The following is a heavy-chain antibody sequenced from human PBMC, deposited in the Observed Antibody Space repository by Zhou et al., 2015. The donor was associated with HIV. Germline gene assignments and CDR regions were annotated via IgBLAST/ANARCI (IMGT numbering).Heavy chain of an antibody. Sequence: QVQLVQSGAEVKKPGSSVKVSCKASGGTFSSYTISWVRQAPGQGLEWMGRIIPILGIANYAQKFQGRVTITADKSTSTAYMELSSLRSEDTAVYYCAREGPPGTGFWSGYSNYYYYGMDVWGQGTTVTVSS. CDR3: AREGPPGTGFWSGYSNYYYYGMDV. V-gene: IGHV1-69*08. D-gene: IGHD3-3*01. CDR2: IIPILGIA. CDR1: GGTFSSYT. J-gene: IGHJ6*02.